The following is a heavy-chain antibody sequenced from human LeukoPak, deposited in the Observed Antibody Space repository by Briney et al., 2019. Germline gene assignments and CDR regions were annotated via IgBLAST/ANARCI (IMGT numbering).Heavy chain of an antibody. Sequence: PGGSLRLSCAASGFTFSSYWMGWVRQAPGKGLEWVANIKQDGSEKYYVDSVKGRFTISRDNAKNSLYLQMNSLRAEDTAVYYCARSDYDFWSGYARKLYYYGMDVWGQGTTVTVSS. CDR2: IKQDGSEK. V-gene: IGHV3-7*01. J-gene: IGHJ6*02. CDR1: GFTFSSYW. CDR3: ARSDYDFWSGYARKLYYYGMDV. D-gene: IGHD3-3*01.